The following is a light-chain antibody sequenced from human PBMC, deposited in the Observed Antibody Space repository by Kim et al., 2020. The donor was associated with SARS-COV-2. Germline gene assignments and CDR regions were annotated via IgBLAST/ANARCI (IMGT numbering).Light chain of an antibody. CDR3: SSYATGKNLV. CDR2: EST. CDR1: IDDVGATNY. V-gene: IGLV2-8*01. J-gene: IGLJ3*02. Sequence: QSVLTQPPSASGSPGQSVTISCAGTIDDVGATNYVSWYQQHPGKAPKLIIYESTKRPSGVPERFSGSRSDNTASLTVSGLQAEDEAAYHCSSYATGKNLVFGGGTQLTVL.